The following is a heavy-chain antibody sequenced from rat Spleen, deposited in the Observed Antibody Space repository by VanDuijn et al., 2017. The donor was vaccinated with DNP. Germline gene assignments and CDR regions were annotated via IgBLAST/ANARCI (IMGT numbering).Heavy chain of an antibody. Sequence: EVKLVESGGGLVQPGRSLKLSCAASGFNFNDYWMGWVRQAPGKGLEWIGEINKDSRTKKYSPSLKDKITISRDNAQNTLYLQMSNLGSKDTATYYCARAAYGVDYWGQGVMVTVSS. V-gene: IGHV4-2*01. J-gene: IGHJ2*01. CDR1: GFNFNDYW. D-gene: IGHD4-1*01. CDR2: INKDSRTK. CDR3: ARAAYGVDY.